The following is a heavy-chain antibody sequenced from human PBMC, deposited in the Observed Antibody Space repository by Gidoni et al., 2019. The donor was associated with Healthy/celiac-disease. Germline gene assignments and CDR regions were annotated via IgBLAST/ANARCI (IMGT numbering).Heavy chain of an antibody. CDR1: GLTFSSYD. CDR3: AKKSEALPPSYSYYYGMDV. CDR2: ISCSGGST. Sequence: EVQLLESGGGWVQPGGSLRLSGAASGLTFSSYDMSWVRQAPGKGLEWVSAISCSGGSTYYADSVQGRFTISRDNSKNTLYLQLNSLRAEDTAVYYCAKKSEALPPSYSYYYGMDVWGQGTTVTVSS. V-gene: IGHV3-23*01. D-gene: IGHD2-2*01. J-gene: IGHJ6*02.